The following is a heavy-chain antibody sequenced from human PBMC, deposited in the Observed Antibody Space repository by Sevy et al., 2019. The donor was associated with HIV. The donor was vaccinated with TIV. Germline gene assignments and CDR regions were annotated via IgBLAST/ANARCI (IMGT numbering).Heavy chain of an antibody. CDR2: IWYDGDSK. Sequence: GGSLRLSCAASEFTFSRYGMHWVRQAPGKGLEWVAVIWYDGDSKYYADSVTGRFTISRDNSKSTLYLQMNSLRVEDTAVYYCARDQSYDSSGPDYWGQGTLVTVSS. V-gene: IGHV3-33*01. D-gene: IGHD3-22*01. CDR3: ARDQSYDSSGPDY. CDR1: EFTFSRYG. J-gene: IGHJ4*02.